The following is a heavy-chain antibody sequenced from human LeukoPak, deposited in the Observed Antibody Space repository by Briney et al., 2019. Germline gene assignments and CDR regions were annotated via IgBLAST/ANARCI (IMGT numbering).Heavy chain of an antibody. J-gene: IGHJ3*02. CDR3: ARGPGPIAGAKNAFDI. CDR2: ISYDGSNK. Sequence: PGGSLRLSCAASGFTFSSYAMSWVRQAPGKGLEWVAVISYDGSNKYYADYVKGRFTISGDKSKNTLYLHMNSLRPEDTAVYYCARGPGPIAGAKNAFDIWGQGTMVTVSP. V-gene: IGHV3-30*01. D-gene: IGHD1-26*01. CDR1: GFTFSSYA.